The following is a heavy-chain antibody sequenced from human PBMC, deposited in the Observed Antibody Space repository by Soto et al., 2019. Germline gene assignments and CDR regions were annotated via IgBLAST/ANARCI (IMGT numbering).Heavy chain of an antibody. CDR2: IKSKTDGGTT. Sequence: GGSLRLSCAASGFTFSNAWMNWVRRTPGKGLEWVGRIKSKTDGGTTDYAAPVKGRFTISRDDSKNTLYLQMNSLKTEDTAVYYCTTVRCSGGSCLPTHYYYYGMDVWGQGTTVTVSS. CDR1: GFTFSNAW. CDR3: TTVRCSGGSCLPTHYYYYGMDV. J-gene: IGHJ6*02. D-gene: IGHD2-15*01. V-gene: IGHV3-15*07.